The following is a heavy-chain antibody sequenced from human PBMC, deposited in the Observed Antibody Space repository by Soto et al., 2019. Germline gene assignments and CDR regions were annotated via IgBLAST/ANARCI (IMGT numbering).Heavy chain of an antibody. V-gene: IGHV3-23*01. J-gene: IGHJ4*02. CDR3: AQTHVLRFLEWLLESPLTSFDY. CDR1: GFTFSSYA. Sequence: WGSLLLSCAPSGFTFSSYAMNWVRQAPGRGLELPPATSGSGGSTYYADSVKGRFTISIDNSKDTLYLQMNSLRAEDTAVYYCAQTHVLRFLEWLLESPLTSFDYWGQGTLVTVSS. D-gene: IGHD3-3*01. CDR2: TSGSGGST.